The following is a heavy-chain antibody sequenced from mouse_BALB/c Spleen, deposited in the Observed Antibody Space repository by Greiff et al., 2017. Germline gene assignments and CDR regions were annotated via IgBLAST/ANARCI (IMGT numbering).Heavy chain of an antibody. D-gene: IGHD2-1*01. V-gene: IGHV10-1*02. CDR3: VSLNIYGNYPAWFAY. CDR2: IRSKSNNYAT. CDR1: GFTFNTYA. Sequence: EVQLVESGGGLVQPKGSLKLSCAASGFTFNTYAMNWVRQAPGKGLEWVARIRSKSNNYATYYADSVKDRFTISRDDSQSMLYLQMNNLKTEDTAMYYCVSLNIYGNYPAWFAYWGQGTLVTVSA. J-gene: IGHJ3*01.